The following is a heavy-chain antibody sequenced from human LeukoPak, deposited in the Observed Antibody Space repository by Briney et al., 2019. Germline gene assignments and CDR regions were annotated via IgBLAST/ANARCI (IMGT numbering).Heavy chain of an antibody. V-gene: IGHV3-30*02. J-gene: IGHJ4*02. D-gene: IGHD3-16*01. CDR2: IRHEEIDK. Sequence: GGSLRLSCTASGFSFSRSGMHWVRQAPGKGLEWVAFIRHEEIDKYYVDSVKGRFSISRDNSKNTVYLQMNSLRVEDTAVYYCAKDKGESSFDYWGQGTLVTVSS. CDR3: AKDKGESSFDY. CDR1: GFSFSRSG.